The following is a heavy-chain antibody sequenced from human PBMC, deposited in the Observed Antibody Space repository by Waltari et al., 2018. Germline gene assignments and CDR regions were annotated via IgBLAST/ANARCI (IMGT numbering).Heavy chain of an antibody. CDR3: ARGPRELPFPGYFDY. CDR1: GGSISSSSYY. V-gene: IGHV4-39*07. CDR2: IYYSGST. Sequence: QLQLQESGPGLVKPSETLSLTCTVSGGSISSSSYYWGWIRQPPGKGLEWIGSIYYSGSTYYNPSIKSRVTISVDTSKNQFSLKLSSVTAADTAVYYCARGPRELPFPGYFDYWGQGTLVTVSS. J-gene: IGHJ4*02. D-gene: IGHD3-10*01.